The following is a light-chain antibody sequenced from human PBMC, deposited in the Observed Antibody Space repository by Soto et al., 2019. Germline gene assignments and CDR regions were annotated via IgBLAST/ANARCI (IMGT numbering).Light chain of an antibody. CDR3: QSYDSSLSVV. CDR2: DNS. CDR1: SSNIGAGYD. Sequence: QSVLTQPPSVSWAPGQRVTISCTGNSSNIGAGYDVHWYQQLPGTAPKLLIYDNSNRPSGVPDRFSGSRSGTSVSLAITGLQAEDEAYYYCQSYDSSLSVVFGGGTKLTVL. V-gene: IGLV1-40*01. J-gene: IGLJ3*02.